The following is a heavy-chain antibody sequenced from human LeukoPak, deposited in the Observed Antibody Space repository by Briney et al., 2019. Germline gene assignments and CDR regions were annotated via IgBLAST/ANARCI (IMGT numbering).Heavy chain of an antibody. V-gene: IGHV2-70*11. CDR1: GFSLSTGGMC. Sequence: ESGPTLVNPTQTLTLTCTFSGFSLSTGGMCVHWIRQPPGKALEWLARIDWDDDKYYSTSLKTRLTISKDTSKNQVVLTMTNMDPVDTATYYCARYVTMIESADYWGQGTLVTVSS. CDR2: IDWDDDK. CDR3: ARYVTMIESADY. J-gene: IGHJ4*02. D-gene: IGHD3-22*01.